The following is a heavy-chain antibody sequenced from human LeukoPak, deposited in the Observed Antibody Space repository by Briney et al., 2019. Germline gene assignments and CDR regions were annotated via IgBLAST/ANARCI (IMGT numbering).Heavy chain of an antibody. CDR2: ISGSGGAT. Sequence: GGSLRLSCAVSGITLSNYGMSWVRQAPGKGLEWVAGISGSGGATNYADSVKGRFTISRDIAKNTLYLQMNSLRAEDTAVYYCARVGGSGTFDIWGQGTMVTVSS. CDR1: GITLSNYG. J-gene: IGHJ3*02. V-gene: IGHV3-23*01. CDR3: ARVGGSGTFDI.